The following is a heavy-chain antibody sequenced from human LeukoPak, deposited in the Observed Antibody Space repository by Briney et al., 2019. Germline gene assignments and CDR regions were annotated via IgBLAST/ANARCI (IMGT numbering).Heavy chain of an antibody. CDR1: GGSISSSSYY. V-gene: IGHV4-39*07. CDR3: ARVGANTGHY. Sequence: PSETLSLTCTVSGGSISSSSYYWGWIRQPPGKGLEWIGSIYYSGSTYYNPSLKSRVTISVDTSKNQFSLKLSSVTAADTAVYYCARVGANTGHYWGQGTLVTVSS. D-gene: IGHD1-26*01. J-gene: IGHJ4*02. CDR2: IYYSGST.